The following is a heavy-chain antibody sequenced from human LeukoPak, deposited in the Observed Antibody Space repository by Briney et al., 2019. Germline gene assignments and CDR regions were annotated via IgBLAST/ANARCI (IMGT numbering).Heavy chain of an antibody. D-gene: IGHD2-2*01. Sequence: SETLSLTCTVSGGSVSSGSYYWSWIRQPPGKGLEWIGYIYYSGSTNCNPSLKSRVTISVDTSKNHFSLKLTSVTAADTAVYFCARLYYSRISCYTDPWGQGTLVTVSS. CDR1: GGSVSSGSYY. V-gene: IGHV4-61*03. CDR3: ARLYYSRISCYTDP. CDR2: IYYSGST. J-gene: IGHJ5*02.